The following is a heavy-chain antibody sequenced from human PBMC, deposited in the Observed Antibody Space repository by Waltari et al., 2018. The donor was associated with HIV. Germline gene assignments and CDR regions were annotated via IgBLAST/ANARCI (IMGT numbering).Heavy chain of an antibody. CDR3: ARIAPGDGYIHYIDY. Sequence: QVTLRESGPALVKPTLTLTLTCTFSGFSLSTSGMCVSWIRQPPGKALEWLAVSDWDDDKYYRTSLKTRLTNSKDTSKYQVVLTLTNVDPVDTATYYCARIAPGDGYIHYIDYWGQGTLVTVSS. J-gene: IGHJ4*02. D-gene: IGHD5-12*01. CDR1: GFSLSTSGMC. V-gene: IGHV2-70*01. CDR2: SDWDDDK.